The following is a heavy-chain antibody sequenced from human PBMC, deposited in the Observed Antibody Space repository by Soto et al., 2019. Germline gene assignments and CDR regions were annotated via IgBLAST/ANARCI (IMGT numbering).Heavy chain of an antibody. CDR3: ARGVENIVVVLDVFGYYGMDV. CDR2: INAGNGNT. V-gene: IGHV1-3*01. CDR1: GYSFTSYV. D-gene: IGHD2-2*01. J-gene: IGHJ6*02. Sequence: GASVKVSCKASGYSFTSYVIYGVRQAPGQRLEWMGWINAGNGNTKSSQKFQARVTITSDTSASTAYMELSSLRSEDTAVYFCARGVENIVVVLDVFGYYGMDVWGQGTTVTVSS.